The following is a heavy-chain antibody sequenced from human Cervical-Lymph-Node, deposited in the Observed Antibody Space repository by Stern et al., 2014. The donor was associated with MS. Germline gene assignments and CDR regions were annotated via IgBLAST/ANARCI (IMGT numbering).Heavy chain of an antibody. D-gene: IGHD3-10*01. Sequence: VQLVQSGAEVKKPGASVKVSCKASGYTFITYSMHWGRQAPGQGLEWMGIINPSGESISYAQRFQGRVTMTRDTSTSTVYMELSSLRSEDTAVYYCATGGAAPRYFDLWGRGTLVTVSS. V-gene: IGHV1-46*01. CDR2: INPSGESI. CDR3: ATGGAAPRYFDL. CDR1: GYTFITYS. J-gene: IGHJ2*01.